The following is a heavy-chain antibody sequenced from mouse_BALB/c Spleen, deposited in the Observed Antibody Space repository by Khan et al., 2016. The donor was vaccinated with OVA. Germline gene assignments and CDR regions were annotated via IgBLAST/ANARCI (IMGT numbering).Heavy chain of an antibody. CDR1: GFSLTSYG. Sequence: QVQLKESGPGLVAPSQSLSITCTVAGFSLTSYGVHWVRQPPGKGLEWLGLIWAGGSTNYNSALMSRLTINKDNSTSQVFLQLNSLQTDDTSMYSSARDFGSSFEYFDVWGAGTTVTVSS. V-gene: IGHV2-9*02. CDR2: IWAGGST. J-gene: IGHJ1*01. D-gene: IGHD1-1*01. CDR3: ARDFGSSFEYFDV.